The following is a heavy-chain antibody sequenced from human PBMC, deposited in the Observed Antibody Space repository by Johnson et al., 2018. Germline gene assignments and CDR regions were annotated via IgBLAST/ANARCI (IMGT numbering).Heavy chain of an antibody. J-gene: IGHJ4*02. V-gene: IGHV1-69*01. CDR3: ARGYCGGDCYSLSIDV. CDR2: IIPVFGTT. D-gene: IGHD2-21*02. CDR1: GDTFNSYG. Sequence: VQLVESGAEVKKPGSSVKVSCKASGDTFNSYGINWVRQAPGQGLEWMGGIIPVFGTTTYEQKFQGGVTITADESTSTAYMGLSSLTSEDTAVYYCARGYCGGDCYSLSIDVWGQGTLVIVSS.